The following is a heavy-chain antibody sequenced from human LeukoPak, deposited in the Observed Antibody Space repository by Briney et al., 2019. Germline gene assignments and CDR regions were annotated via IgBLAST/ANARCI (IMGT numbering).Heavy chain of an antibody. D-gene: IGHD4-17*01. CDR1: GFTFSSYE. CDR2: ISSSGSTI. J-gene: IGHJ4*02. V-gene: IGHV3-48*03. Sequence: PGGSLRLSCAASGFTFSSYEMNWVRQAPGKGLEWVSYISSSGSTIYYADSVKGRFTISRDNAKNSLYLQMNNLRAEDTAVYYCARDFRDYGDDYWGQGTLVTVSS. CDR3: ARDFRDYGDDY.